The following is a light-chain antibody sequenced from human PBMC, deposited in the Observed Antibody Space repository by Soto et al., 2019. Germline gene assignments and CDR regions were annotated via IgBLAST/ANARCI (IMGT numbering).Light chain of an antibody. J-gene: IGKJ1*01. Sequence: DIQMTQSPSTLSASVGDRVTITCRASQSISNWLAWYQQKPGRAPKLLIYKASSLESGLPSRFSGSGSGTEFTLTVSSLQPDDFATYYCQQYNSSPWTFGQGTKVDIK. V-gene: IGKV1-5*03. CDR2: KAS. CDR1: QSISNW. CDR3: QQYNSSPWT.